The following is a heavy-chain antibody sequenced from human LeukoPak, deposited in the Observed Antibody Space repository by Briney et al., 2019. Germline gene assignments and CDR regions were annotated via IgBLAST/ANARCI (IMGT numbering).Heavy chain of an antibody. D-gene: IGHD6-13*01. CDR2: IYYSGST. CDR3: AREVVSRISSWYYFDY. CDR1: GGSISSGDYY. Sequence: SETLSLTCTVSGGSISSGDYYWSWIRQPPGKGLEWIGYIYYSGSTYYNPSLKSRVTISVDTSKNQFSLKLSSVTPEDAAVYFCAREVVSRISSWYYFDYWGQGTLVTVSS. V-gene: IGHV4-30-4*01. J-gene: IGHJ4*02.